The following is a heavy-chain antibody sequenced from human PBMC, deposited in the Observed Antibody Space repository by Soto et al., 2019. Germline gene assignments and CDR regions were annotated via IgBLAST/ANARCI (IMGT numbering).Heavy chain of an antibody. V-gene: IGHV3-30*03. J-gene: IGHJ4*02. CDR1: GFTISNYI. CDR2: TSYDGMND. CDR3: ARSISAWYFDF. Sequence: GGSLRLSCAASGFTISNYIVHWVRQAPGKGPEWVAVTSYDGMNDYYADSVKGRFTVSKDNSKNTLYLQMDSLRAEDTAVYYCARSISAWYFDFWGQGTLVTVSS. D-gene: IGHD6-19*01.